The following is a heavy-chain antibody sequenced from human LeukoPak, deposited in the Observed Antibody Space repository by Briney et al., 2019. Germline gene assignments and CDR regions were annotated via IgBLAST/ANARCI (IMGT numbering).Heavy chain of an antibody. CDR1: GFTFDDYA. D-gene: IGHD5-18*01. CDR3: ATGVGASYGFRYYFDY. Sequence: GGSLRLSCAASGFTFDDYAMHWVRQAPGKGLEWVSGISWNSGSIGYADSVKGRFTISRDNSKNTLYLQMNSLRAEDTAVYYCATGVGASYGFRYYFDYWGQGTLVTVSS. CDR2: ISWNSGSI. J-gene: IGHJ4*02. V-gene: IGHV3-9*01.